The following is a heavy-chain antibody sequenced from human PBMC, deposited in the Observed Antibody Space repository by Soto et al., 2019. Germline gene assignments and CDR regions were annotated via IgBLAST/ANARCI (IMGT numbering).Heavy chain of an antibody. Sequence: GGSLRLSCAASGFTFSTYALSWVRRAPGKGLEWVSAISANGQGIYYADSVRGRFTISRDNSKNTIYLHMDSLRAEDTAVYYCAKDRNCARDQFHSWGQGTLVTVSS. V-gene: IGHV3-23*01. CDR2: ISANGQGI. D-gene: IGHD1-20*01. CDR1: GFTFSTYA. CDR3: AKDRNCARDQFHS. J-gene: IGHJ4*02.